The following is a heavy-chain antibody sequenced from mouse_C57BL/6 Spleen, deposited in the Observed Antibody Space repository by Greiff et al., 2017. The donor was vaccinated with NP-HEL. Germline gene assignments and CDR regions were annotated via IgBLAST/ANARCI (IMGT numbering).Heavy chain of an antibody. CDR3: AREGDYDLFAY. J-gene: IGHJ3*01. V-gene: IGHV5-4*01. Sequence: EVKLVESGGGLVKPGGSLKLSCAASGFTFSSYAMSWVRQTPEKRLEWVATISDGGSYTYYPDNVKGRITISRDNAKNNLYLQMSHLKSEDTAMYYCAREGDYDLFAYWGQGTLVTVSA. CDR1: GFTFSSYA. CDR2: ISDGGSYT. D-gene: IGHD2-4*01.